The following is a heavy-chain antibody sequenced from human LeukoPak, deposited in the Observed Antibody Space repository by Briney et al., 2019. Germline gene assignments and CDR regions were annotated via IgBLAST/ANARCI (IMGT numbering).Heavy chain of an antibody. D-gene: IGHD1-26*01. J-gene: IGHJ4*02. V-gene: IGHV3-30*02. CDR1: GFTFSSYA. CDR3: AKSYSFSGSYLFDY. CDR2: IRYDGSNK. Sequence: GGSLRLSCAASGFTFSSYAMSWVRQAPGKGLEWVAFIRYDGSNKYYADSVKGRFTISRDNSKNTLYLQMNSLRAEDTAVYYCAKSYSFSGSYLFDYWGQGTLVTVSS.